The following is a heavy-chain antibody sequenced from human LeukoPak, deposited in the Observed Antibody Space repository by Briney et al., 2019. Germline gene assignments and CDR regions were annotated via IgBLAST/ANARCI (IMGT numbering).Heavy chain of an antibody. V-gene: IGHV3-9*01. Sequence: LPGGSLRLSCAASGFTFSSYAMSWVRQAPGKGLEWVSGISWNSGSIGYADSVKGRFTISRDNAKNSLYLQMNSLRAEDTALYYCAKDIRPGVFGVTYYFDYWGQGTLVTVSS. CDR3: AKDIRPGVFGVTYYFDY. CDR2: ISWNSGSI. J-gene: IGHJ4*02. CDR1: GFTFSSYA. D-gene: IGHD3-3*01.